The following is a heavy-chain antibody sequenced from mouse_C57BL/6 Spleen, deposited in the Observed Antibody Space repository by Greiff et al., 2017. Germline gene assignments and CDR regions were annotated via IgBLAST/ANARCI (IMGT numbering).Heavy chain of an antibody. CDR2: LYPGGGST. Sequence: QVQLQQPGAELVKPGASVKMSCKASGYTFTSYWIPWVKQRPGQGLEWIGDLYPGGGSTNYNQKFKSKATLTVDTSSSTAYMQLSSLTSEDSAVDYCARGGDYGVAYWGQGTLVTVSA. J-gene: IGHJ3*01. V-gene: IGHV1-55*01. D-gene: IGHD2-13*01. CDR3: ARGGDYGVAY. CDR1: GYTFTSYW.